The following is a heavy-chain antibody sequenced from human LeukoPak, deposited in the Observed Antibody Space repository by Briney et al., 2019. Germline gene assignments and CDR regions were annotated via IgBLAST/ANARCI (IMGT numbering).Heavy chain of an antibody. Sequence: GGSLRLSCAASAFTFSSYSMNWVRQAPGKGLEWVAFIRYDGSNKYYAASVKGRFSISRDNSKNTVYLQMNTLRAEDTAVYYCARELREHGVFDTWGQGTMVTVSS. CDR3: ARELREHGVFDT. V-gene: IGHV3-30*02. D-gene: IGHD1-26*01. CDR2: IRYDGSNK. CDR1: AFTFSSYS. J-gene: IGHJ3*02.